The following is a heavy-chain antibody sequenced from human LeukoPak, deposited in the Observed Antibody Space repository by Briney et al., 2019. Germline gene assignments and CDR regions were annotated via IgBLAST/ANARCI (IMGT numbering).Heavy chain of an antibody. CDR1: GGSFSGYY. J-gene: IGHJ6*02. CDR3: ARGRRGFGYGMDV. Sequence: PETLSLTCAVYGGSFSGYYWSWIRQPPGKGLEWIGEINHSGSTNYNPSLKSRVTISVDTSQNQFSLKLNSVTAADTAVFYCARGRRGFGYGMDVWGQGTTVTVSS. D-gene: IGHD3-10*01. V-gene: IGHV4-34*01. CDR2: INHSGST.